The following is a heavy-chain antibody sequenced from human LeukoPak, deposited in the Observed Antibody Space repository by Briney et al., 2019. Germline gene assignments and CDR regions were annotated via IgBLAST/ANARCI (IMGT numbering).Heavy chain of an antibody. CDR2: IYSDDSDI. J-gene: IGHJ4*02. Sequence: GESPKTSCQGSRYTFTTYWIGWVRQMPGKGLEWMGIIYSDDSDIRYSPPFQGQVTISADKSVSNAYLQCSSLKASYTAMYFCARYYYDRSVGPFDCWGQGTLVTVSS. CDR1: RYTFTTYW. V-gene: IGHV5-51*01. D-gene: IGHD3-22*01. CDR3: ARYYYDRSVGPFDC.